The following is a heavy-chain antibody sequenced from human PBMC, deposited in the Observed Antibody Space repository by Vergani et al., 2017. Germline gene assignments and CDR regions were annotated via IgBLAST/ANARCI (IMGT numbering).Heavy chain of an antibody. D-gene: IGHD6-19*01. J-gene: IGHJ4*02. Sequence: EVQLLVSGGGLVQPGGSLRLSCAASGFTFSSYAMSWVRQAPGKGLEWVSGISGSGGSTYYADSVKGRFTISRDNSKRTLYLQMNSLRAEDTAVFYCAKGNGWYDVLGDYWGQGTLVTVSS. CDR2: ISGSGGST. CDR1: GFTFSSYA. CDR3: AKGNGWYDVLGDY. V-gene: IGHV3-23*01.